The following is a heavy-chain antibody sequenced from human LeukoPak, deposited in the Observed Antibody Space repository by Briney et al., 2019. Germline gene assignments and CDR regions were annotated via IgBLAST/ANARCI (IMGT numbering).Heavy chain of an antibody. Sequence: SETLSLTCTVPGGSISSYYWSWIRQPPGKGLEWIGYIYYSGSTNYNPSLKSRVTISVDTSKNQFSLKLSSVTAADTAVYYCARGLISYDFWSGYFDYWGQGTLVTVSS. D-gene: IGHD3-3*01. J-gene: IGHJ4*02. CDR2: IYYSGST. CDR3: ARGLISYDFWSGYFDY. CDR1: GGSISSYY. V-gene: IGHV4-59*01.